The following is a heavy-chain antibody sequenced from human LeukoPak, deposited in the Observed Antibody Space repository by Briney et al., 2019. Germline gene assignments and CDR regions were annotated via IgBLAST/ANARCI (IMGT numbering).Heavy chain of an antibody. D-gene: IGHD2-2*01. V-gene: IGHV1-18*01. Sequence: VASVTVSCKASGYTFTSYGFNWVRQAPGQGLEWMGWISAYNCNTNYAQKLQGRVTMTTDTSTSTAYMELRSLRSDDTAVYYCARAQAYQPRPLDYWGQGTLVTVSS. J-gene: IGHJ4*02. CDR2: ISAYNCNT. CDR1: GYTFTSYG. CDR3: ARAQAYQPRPLDY.